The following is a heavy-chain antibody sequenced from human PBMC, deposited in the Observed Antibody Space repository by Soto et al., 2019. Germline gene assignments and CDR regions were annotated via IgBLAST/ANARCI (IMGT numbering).Heavy chain of an antibody. CDR1: GGSISTNY. CDR3: ARHTVTIRAGFDY. Sequence: QVQLQESGPGLVKPSETLSLTCTVSGGSISTNYWDWIRQPPGKELEWIGYTHYSGNTNYHPSLMIRVTISLDTSRNQFSLKLSSVPAADTALYYCARHTVTIRAGFDYWGPGALVTVSS. J-gene: IGHJ4*02. CDR2: THYSGNT. D-gene: IGHD4-17*01. V-gene: IGHV4-59*13.